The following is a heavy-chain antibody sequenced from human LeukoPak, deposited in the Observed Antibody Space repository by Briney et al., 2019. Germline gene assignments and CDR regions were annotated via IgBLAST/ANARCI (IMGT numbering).Heavy chain of an antibody. CDR3: ARRTYCGGDCYSWDFDY. J-gene: IGHJ4*02. CDR2: IYYSGST. CDR1: GGSISSSSYY. D-gene: IGHD2-21*02. V-gene: IGHV4-39*01. Sequence: SETLSLTCTVSGGSISSSSYYWGWIRQPPGKGLEWIGSIYYSGSTYYNPSLKSRVTISVDTSKNQFSLKLSSVTAADTAVYYCARRTYCGGDCYSWDFDYRGQGTLVTVSS.